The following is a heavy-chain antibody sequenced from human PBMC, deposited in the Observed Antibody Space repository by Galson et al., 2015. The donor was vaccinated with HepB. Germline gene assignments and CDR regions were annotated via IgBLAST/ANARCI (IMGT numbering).Heavy chain of an antibody. D-gene: IGHD3-22*01. CDR3: ASPASYHYHSRELYCGKDV. Sequence: SVKVSCKASGDTFSSYALSWVRQAPGQGLEWMGGISPIFGTANYAQKFQGRVTITADESTSTAYMELNSLRSEDTAVYYCASPASYHYHSRELYCGKDVWGQGTTVTVSS. CDR2: ISPIFGTA. J-gene: IGHJ6*02. CDR1: GDTFSSYA. V-gene: IGHV1-69*13.